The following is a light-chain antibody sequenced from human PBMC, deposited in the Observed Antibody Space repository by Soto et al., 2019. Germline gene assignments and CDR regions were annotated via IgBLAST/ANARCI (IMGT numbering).Light chain of an antibody. V-gene: IGLV1-40*01. CDR1: SSNIGAGYD. CDR3: QSYDSSLSGSDV. J-gene: IGLJ1*01. CDR2: GNT. Sequence: QSVLTQPPSVSGAPGQTVTISCTGSSSNIGAGYDVHWFQQLPGTSPKLLIYGNTNRPSGVPDRFSGSKSGTSASLAITGLQPEDEADYYCQSYDSSLSGSDVFGTGTKVTVL.